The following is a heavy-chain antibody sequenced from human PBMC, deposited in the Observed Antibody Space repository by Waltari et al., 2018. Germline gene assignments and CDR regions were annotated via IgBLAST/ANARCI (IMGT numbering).Heavy chain of an antibody. V-gene: IGHV4-34*01. D-gene: IGHD4-17*01. J-gene: IGHJ4*02. CDR3: ARVGDYGHFDY. CDR2: INHSGST. Sequence: QVQLQQWGAGLLKPSETLSLTCAVYGGSFRGYYWSWIRQPPGKGLEWIGEINHSGSTNYNPSLKSRVTISVDTSKNQFSLKLSSVTAADTAVYYCARVGDYGHFDYWGQGTLVTVSS. CDR1: GGSFRGYY.